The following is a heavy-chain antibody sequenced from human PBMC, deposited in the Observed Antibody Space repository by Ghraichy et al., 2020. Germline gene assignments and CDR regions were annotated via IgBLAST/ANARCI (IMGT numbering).Heavy chain of an antibody. D-gene: IGHD5-24*01. CDR1: GGSFSGYY. V-gene: IGHV4-34*01. Sequence: SETLSLTCAVSGGSFSGYYWSWIRQPPGKGLEWIGEINHSGSTNYPPSLKSRVTFSVDTSKNQFSLKLSSVTAADTALYYCARGRGFKVFDYWGQGTLVTVSS. J-gene: IGHJ4*02. CDR2: INHSGST. CDR3: ARGRGFKVFDY.